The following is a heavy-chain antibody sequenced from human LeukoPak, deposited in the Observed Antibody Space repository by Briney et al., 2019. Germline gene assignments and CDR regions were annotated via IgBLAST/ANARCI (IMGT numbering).Heavy chain of an antibody. V-gene: IGHV4-38-2*01. D-gene: IGHD3-22*01. CDR1: GSSISNAYY. CDR3: ARGEYYYDSNGYSGD. J-gene: IGHJ1*01. CDR2: IYHSGST. Sequence: PSETLSLTCAVSGSSISNAYYWGWSRQPPGQGLEWIGSIYHSGSTYYNPSLKSRVTISVDTSKNQFSLKLSSVTAADTAVYYCARGEYYYDSNGYSGDWGQGTLVTVSS.